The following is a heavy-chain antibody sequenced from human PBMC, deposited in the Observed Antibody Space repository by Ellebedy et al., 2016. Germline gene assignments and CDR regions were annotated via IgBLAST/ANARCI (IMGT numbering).Heavy chain of an antibody. CDR3: ARAPLGYCSGGSCYSGFDY. D-gene: IGHD2-15*01. V-gene: IGHV3-30*03. Sequence: GESLKISCAASGFTFSSYGMHWVRQAPGKGLEWVAVISYDGSNKYYADSVKGRFTISRDNSKNTLYLQMDSLRADDTAVYYCARAPLGYCSGGSCYSGFDYWGQGTLVTVSS. CDR2: ISYDGSNK. J-gene: IGHJ4*02. CDR1: GFTFSSYG.